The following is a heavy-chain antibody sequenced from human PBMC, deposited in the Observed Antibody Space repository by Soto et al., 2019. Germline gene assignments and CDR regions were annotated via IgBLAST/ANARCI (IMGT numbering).Heavy chain of an antibody. V-gene: IGHV4-59*08. Sequence: QVQLQESGPGLVKPSETLSLTCSVSGGSIGSYYWSWIRQPPGKGLEWIGYIYYSGSTNYNPSLNRRVPISVDTSKNQFSLKLSSVTAADTAVYYCARGGRRQIAHWGQGTLVTVSS. CDR1: GGSIGSYY. CDR3: ARGGRRQIAH. D-gene: IGHD2-21*01. CDR2: IYYSGST. J-gene: IGHJ4*02.